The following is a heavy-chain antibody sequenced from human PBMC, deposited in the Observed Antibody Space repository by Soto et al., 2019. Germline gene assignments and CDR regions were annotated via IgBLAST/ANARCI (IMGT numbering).Heavy chain of an antibody. CDR3: AKDANIVVVAGATGGMDV. V-gene: IGHV1-2*02. CDR1: GYTFTDYY. Sequence: GASVKVSCKASGYTFTDYYMHWVRQAPGQGLEWMGCINPNSGGTNYAQKFQGRGTMTRVTSISTAYMELSSLRSDDTALYYCAKDANIVVVAGATGGMDVWGQGTTVTVSS. D-gene: IGHD2-2*01. CDR2: INPNSGGT. J-gene: IGHJ6*02.